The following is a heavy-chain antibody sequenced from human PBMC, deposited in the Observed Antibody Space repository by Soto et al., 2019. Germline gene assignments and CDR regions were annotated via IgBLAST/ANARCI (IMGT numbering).Heavy chain of an antibody. CDR1: GGPINNSPQY. CDR2: IHYGGTV. D-gene: IGHD2-15*01. V-gene: IGHV4-39*01. J-gene: IGHJ4*02. Sequence: QVQLQESGPGLVKPSETLSLTCTVSGGPINNSPQYWGWSRQPPGGGLEWIGTIHYGGTVYYNPSLKSRFTISVDTSKNQFSLQVNSVTAADTAVYYCTRHPRTPDYWGQGTLVTVSS. CDR3: TRHPRTPDY.